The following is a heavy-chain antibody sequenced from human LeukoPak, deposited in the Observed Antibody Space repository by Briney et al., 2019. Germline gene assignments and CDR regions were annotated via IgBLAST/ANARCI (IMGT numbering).Heavy chain of an antibody. CDR1: GFTFSSYA. CDR3: ARDFRFLDDY. J-gene: IGHJ4*02. D-gene: IGHD3-3*01. Sequence: GGSLRLSCAASGFTFSSYAMHWVRQAPGKGLEWVAVISYDGSNKYYADSVKGRFTISRDNSKNTLYLQMNSLRAEDTAMYYCARDFRFLDDYWGQGTLVTVSS. V-gene: IGHV3-30*04. CDR2: ISYDGSNK.